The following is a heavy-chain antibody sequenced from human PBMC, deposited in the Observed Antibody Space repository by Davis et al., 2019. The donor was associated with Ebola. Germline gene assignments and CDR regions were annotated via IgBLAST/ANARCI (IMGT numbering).Heavy chain of an antibody. CDR3: ATSGDYYLHY. Sequence: AASVKVSCKASGGTFSSHAFNWVRQAPGQGLEWMGGIIPILDTANYAQKFQGRVTITADESTRTAYMDLNSLRSEDTAVYYCATSGDYYLHYWGQGALVTVSS. CDR1: GGTFSSHA. V-gene: IGHV1-69*13. CDR2: IIPILDTA. D-gene: IGHD1-26*01. J-gene: IGHJ4*02.